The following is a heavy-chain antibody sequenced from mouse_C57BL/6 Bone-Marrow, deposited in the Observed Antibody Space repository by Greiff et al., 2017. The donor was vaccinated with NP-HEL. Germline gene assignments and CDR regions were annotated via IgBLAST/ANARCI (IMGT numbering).Heavy chain of an antibody. CDR2: LNYCSGYT. J-gene: IGHJ2*01. V-gene: IGHV1-4*01. CDR3: ARKGIYYGFDY. D-gene: IGHD2-1*01. CDR1: GYTFTSYT. Sequence: VQLQQSGAELARPGASVKMSCKASGYTFTSYTMHWVKQRPGQGLEWIAYLNYCSGYTKYNQKFKDKATLTADKSSSTAYMQLSSLTSEDSAVYYCARKGIYYGFDYWGQGTTLTVSS.